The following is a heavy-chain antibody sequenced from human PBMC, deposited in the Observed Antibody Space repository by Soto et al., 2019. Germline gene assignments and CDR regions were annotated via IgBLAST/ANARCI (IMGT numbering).Heavy chain of an antibody. Sequence: QLQLQESGPGLVKPSETLSLTCTVSGGSISSSSYYWGWIRQPPGKGLEWIGSIYYSGSTYYNPSLKSRVTISVDTSKNQFSLKLSSVTAADEAVYYCARHGSTYDILTGYSQPNWFDPWGQGTLVTVSS. CDR1: GGSISSSSYY. D-gene: IGHD3-9*01. V-gene: IGHV4-39*01. CDR2: IYYSGST. CDR3: ARHGSTYDILTGYSQPNWFDP. J-gene: IGHJ5*02.